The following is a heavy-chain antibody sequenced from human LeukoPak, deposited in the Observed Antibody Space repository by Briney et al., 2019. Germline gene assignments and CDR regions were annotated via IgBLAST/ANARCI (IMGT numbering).Heavy chain of an antibody. V-gene: IGHV1-69*13. CDR3: ASNGIPAAMYTTDY. CDR2: IIPIFGTA. Sequence: GASVKVSCKASGYTFTSYYMHWVRQAPGQGLEWMGGIIPIFGTANYAQKFQGRVTITADESTSTAYMELSSLRSEDTAVYYCASNGIPAAMYTTDYWGQGTLVTVSS. D-gene: IGHD2-2*01. J-gene: IGHJ4*02. CDR1: GYTFTSYY.